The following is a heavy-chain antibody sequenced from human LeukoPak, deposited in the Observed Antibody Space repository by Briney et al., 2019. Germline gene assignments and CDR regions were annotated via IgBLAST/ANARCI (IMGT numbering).Heavy chain of an antibody. CDR3: AKDLPPANYCSGGSCYQGFDY. D-gene: IGHD2-15*01. CDR2: ISGSGGST. Sequence: PGGSLRLSCAASGFTFSSYAMSWVRQAPGKGLEWVSAISGSGGSTYYADSVKVRFTISRDNSKNTLYLEMNSLRAEDTAVYYCAKDLPPANYCSGGSCYQGFDYWGQGTLVTVSS. J-gene: IGHJ4*02. CDR1: GFTFSSYA. V-gene: IGHV3-23*01.